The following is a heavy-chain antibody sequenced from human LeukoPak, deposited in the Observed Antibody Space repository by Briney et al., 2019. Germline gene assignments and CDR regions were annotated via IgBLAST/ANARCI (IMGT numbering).Heavy chain of an antibody. Sequence: ASVKVSCKXSGYTSTDYYVHWVQQAPGKGLEWMGLIDPEDGETIYAEEFQGRVSITADTSTDTAYMELSSLRFDDTAVYYCATGHITGGTGFDYWGQGTLATVSS. V-gene: IGHV1-69-2*01. CDR2: IDPEDGET. CDR1: GYTSTDYY. CDR3: ATGHITGGTGFDY. J-gene: IGHJ4*02. D-gene: IGHD1-20*01.